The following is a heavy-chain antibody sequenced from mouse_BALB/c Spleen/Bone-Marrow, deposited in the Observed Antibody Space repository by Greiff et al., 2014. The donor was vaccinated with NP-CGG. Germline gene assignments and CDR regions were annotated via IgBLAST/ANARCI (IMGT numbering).Heavy chain of an antibody. Sequence: DVQLQESGAELVRSGASVKLSCTASGFNIKDYYMHWVKQRPEQGLEWIGWIDPENGDTEYAPKFQGKATMTADTSSNTAYLQLSSLTSEDTAVYYCSYGNFAMDYWGQGTSVTVSS. D-gene: IGHD2-1*01. CDR2: IDPENGDT. J-gene: IGHJ4*01. V-gene: IGHV14-4*02. CDR3: SYGNFAMDY. CDR1: GFNIKDYY.